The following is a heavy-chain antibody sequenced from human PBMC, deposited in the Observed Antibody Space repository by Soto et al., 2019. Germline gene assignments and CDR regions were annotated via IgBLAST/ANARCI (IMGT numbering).Heavy chain of an antibody. D-gene: IGHD1-26*01. CDR1: GFTFSSDG. Sequence: QVQLVESGGGVVQPGRSLRLSCAASGFTFSSDGMHWVRQAPGKGLEWVALIWYEGSNKYYADSVKGRFSISRDNSKNTLYLQMNSLRAEDTAVYYCAREISGRPDFWGQGTLVTVSS. CDR2: IWYEGSNK. CDR3: AREISGRPDF. J-gene: IGHJ4*02. V-gene: IGHV3-33*01.